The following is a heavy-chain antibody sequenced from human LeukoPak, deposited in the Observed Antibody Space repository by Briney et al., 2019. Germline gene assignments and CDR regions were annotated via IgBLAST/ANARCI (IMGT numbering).Heavy chain of an antibody. J-gene: IGHJ4*02. V-gene: IGHV4-34*01. CDR3: ARDLLRDFDY. Sequence: SETLSLTCAVYGGSFSGYYWSWIRQPPGKGLEWIGEINHSGSTNYNPSLNSRVTISVDTSKNQFSLKLSSVTAADTVVYYCARDLLRDFDYWGQGTLVTVSS. D-gene: IGHD2-15*01. CDR1: GGSFSGYY. CDR2: INHSGST.